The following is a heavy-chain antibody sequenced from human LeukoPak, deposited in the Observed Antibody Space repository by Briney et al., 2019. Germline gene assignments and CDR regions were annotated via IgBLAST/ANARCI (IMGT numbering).Heavy chain of an antibody. CDR2: ISYDGSNK. V-gene: IGHV3-30*18. CDR3: ANPLNPYYYYYGMDV. J-gene: IGHJ6*02. CDR1: GFTFSSYG. Sequence: PGRSLRLSCAASGFTFSSYGMHWVRQAPGKGLEWVAVISYDGSNKYYADSVKGRFTISRDNSKNTLYLQMNSLRAEDTAVYYCANPLNPYYYYYGMDVWGQGTTVTVSS.